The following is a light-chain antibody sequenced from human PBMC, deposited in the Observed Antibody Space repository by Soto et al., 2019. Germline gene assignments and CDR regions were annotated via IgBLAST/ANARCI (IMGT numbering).Light chain of an antibody. CDR3: YSAADNIGV. V-gene: IGLV3-27*01. Sequence: SYELTQPSSVSVSPGQTARITCSGDVLAKKYARWFQQKPGQAPVLVIYKDSERPSGIPERFSGSSSGTTVTLTISRAQVEDEADYYCYSAADNIGVFGGGTKLTVL. CDR1: VLAKKY. CDR2: KDS. J-gene: IGLJ2*01.